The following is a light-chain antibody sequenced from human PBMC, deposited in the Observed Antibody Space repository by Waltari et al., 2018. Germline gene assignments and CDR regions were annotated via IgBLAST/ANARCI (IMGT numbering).Light chain of an antibody. V-gene: IGKV3D-15*01. J-gene: IGKJ1*01. CDR2: GAS. CDR1: RRLIRRT. CDR3: QHYVYWPST. Sequence: DIVMSQYPATLSASPGESATLPSRARRRLIRRTFAWDQQKPGQAPSLLIYGASTRATGIPERFSGGGSGTEFSLTISRLESEDFAIYYCQHYVYWPSTFGQGTRVETK.